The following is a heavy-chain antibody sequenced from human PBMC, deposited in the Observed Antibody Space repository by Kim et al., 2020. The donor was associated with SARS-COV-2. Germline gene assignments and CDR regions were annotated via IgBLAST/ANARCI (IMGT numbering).Heavy chain of an antibody. D-gene: IGHD4-17*01. J-gene: IGHJ5*02. CDR2: IYHSGRT. CDR3: ANGVHDRNWLDP. Sequence: ETLSLTCAVSGGSFSGYYWTWIRQPPGKGLEWIGEIYHSGRTNYNPSLKSRVTISADTSKNQFSLKLSSVTAADTAVYYCANGVHDRNWLDPWGPGTLVTVSS. V-gene: IGHV4-34*01. CDR1: GGSFSGYY.